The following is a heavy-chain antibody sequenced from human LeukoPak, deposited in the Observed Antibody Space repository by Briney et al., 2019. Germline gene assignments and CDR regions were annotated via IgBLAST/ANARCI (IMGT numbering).Heavy chain of an antibody. V-gene: IGHV4-61*02. CDR3: ARRIAAADAFDI. D-gene: IGHD6-13*01. Sequence: SETLSLTCTVSGGSISSGSYYWSWIRQPAGKGLEWIGCIYPSGSTNYNPSLKSRVTISVDTSKNQFSMQLSSVIAADTAMYYCARRIAAADAFDIWGLGTMVSVSS. J-gene: IGHJ3*02. CDR2: IYPSGST. CDR1: GGSISSGSYY.